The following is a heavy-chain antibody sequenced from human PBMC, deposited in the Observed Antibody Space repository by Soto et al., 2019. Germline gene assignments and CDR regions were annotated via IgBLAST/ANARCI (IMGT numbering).Heavy chain of an antibody. CDR1: GFTFSSYA. CDR3: VKVSSVAVAGPRGGGYNWFDP. CDR2: ISSNGGST. Sequence: GGSLRLSCSASGFTFSSYAMHWVRQAPGKGLEYVSAISSNGGSTYYADSVKGRFTISRDNSKNTLYLQMSSLRAEDTAVYYCVKVSSVAVAGPRGGGYNWFDPWGQGTLVTVSS. D-gene: IGHD6-19*01. V-gene: IGHV3-64D*08. J-gene: IGHJ5*02.